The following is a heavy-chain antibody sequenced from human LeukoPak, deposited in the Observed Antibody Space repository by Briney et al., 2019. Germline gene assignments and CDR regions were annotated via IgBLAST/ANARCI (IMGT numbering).Heavy chain of an antibody. CDR2: INSDGNST. CDR1: GFTFSSYW. J-gene: IGHJ4*02. CDR3: ARKGESGLYY. V-gene: IGHV3-74*01. Sequence: SGGSLRLSCAASGFTFSSYWIHWVRQAPGKGLVWVSRINSDGNSTNYADSVKGRFTISRDSAKNTLYLQMNSLRAEDTAVYYCARKGESGLYYWGQGTLVTVSS. D-gene: IGHD3-16*01.